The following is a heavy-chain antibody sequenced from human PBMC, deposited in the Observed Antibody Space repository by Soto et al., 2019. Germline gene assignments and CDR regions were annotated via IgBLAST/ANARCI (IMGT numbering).Heavy chain of an antibody. CDR2: IYSSGST. CDR3: ARGNSAAAPFYP. D-gene: IGHD6-13*01. J-gene: IGHJ5*02. V-gene: IGHV4-30-4*01. Sequence: SETLSLTCTVSGGTISSGDYYWSWIRQPPGTGLEWIGYIYSSGSTYYNPSLKSRVTISVDTSKNQFSLKLSSVTAADTAVYYCARGNSAAAPFYPCGKGTLVTVSS. CDR1: GGTISSGDYY.